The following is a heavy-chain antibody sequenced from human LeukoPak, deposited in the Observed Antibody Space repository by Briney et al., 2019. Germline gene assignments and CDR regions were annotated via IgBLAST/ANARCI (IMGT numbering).Heavy chain of an antibody. Sequence: PGGSLRLSCGASGFTFSSYAMYWVRQAPGKGLEYVSAISSNGGSTYYANSVKGRFTISRDNSKNTLYLEMGSLRTEDMGVYYCARGPYCSSTGCFPLLDYWGQGTLVTVSS. V-gene: IGHV3-64*01. J-gene: IGHJ4*02. CDR3: ARGPYCSSTGCFPLLDY. D-gene: IGHD2-2*01. CDR1: GFTFSSYA. CDR2: ISSNGGST.